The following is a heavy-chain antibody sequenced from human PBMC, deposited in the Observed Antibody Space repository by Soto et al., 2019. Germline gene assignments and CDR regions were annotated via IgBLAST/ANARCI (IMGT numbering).Heavy chain of an antibody. CDR3: AGVVVPAARD. D-gene: IGHD2-2*01. CDR1: GGSISSSNW. J-gene: IGHJ4*02. V-gene: IGHV4-4*02. CDR2: IYHSGSH. Sequence: QVQLQESGPGLVKPSGTLSLTCAVSGGSISSSNWWSWVRQPPGKGLEWIGEIYHSGSHNYNPSRKRRATIAVDTSKNQFALQPSSVTAADTALYYCAGVVVPAARDWGQGTLGTVS.